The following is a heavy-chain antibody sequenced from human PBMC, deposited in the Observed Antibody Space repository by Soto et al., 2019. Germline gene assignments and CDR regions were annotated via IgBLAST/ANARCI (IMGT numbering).Heavy chain of an antibody. D-gene: IGHD4-17*01. V-gene: IGHV4-59*01. CDR1: GGSISSYY. J-gene: IGHJ4*02. CDR3: ARGLFEYGDFDY. Sequence: PSETLSLTCTVSGGSISSYYWSWIRQPPGKGLEWIGYIYYSGSTNYNPSLKSRVTISVDTSKNQFSLKLSSVTAADTAVYYCARGLFEYGDFDYWGRGTLVTVSS. CDR2: IYYSGST.